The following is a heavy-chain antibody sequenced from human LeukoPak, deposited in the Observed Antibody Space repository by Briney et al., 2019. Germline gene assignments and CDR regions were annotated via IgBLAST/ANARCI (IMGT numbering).Heavy chain of an antibody. Sequence: GGSLRLSCAASGFTFSTYGMTWVRQAPGKGLEWVSAISGSAATTFYVDSVKDRFTISRDNSKNTLYLQMNSLRAEDTAVYYCARLVVVTAVPYYFDYWGQGTLVTVSS. V-gene: IGHV3-23*01. D-gene: IGHD2-21*02. J-gene: IGHJ4*02. CDR3: ARLVVVTAVPYYFDY. CDR2: ISGSAATT. CDR1: GFTFSTYG.